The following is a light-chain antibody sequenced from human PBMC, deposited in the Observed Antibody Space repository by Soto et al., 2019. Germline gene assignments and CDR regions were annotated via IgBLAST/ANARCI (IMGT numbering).Light chain of an antibody. Sequence: DIQMTQSPSSVSASVGDRVTITCRASQSISSWLAWYQQQPGKAPKLLIFDAYTLETGIPDRFSGSGSGTDFTLTISRLEPEDFAVYYCQQYGNSPITFGQGTRLEIK. J-gene: IGKJ5*01. CDR1: QSISSW. CDR2: DAY. V-gene: IGKV1-5*01. CDR3: QQYGNSPIT.